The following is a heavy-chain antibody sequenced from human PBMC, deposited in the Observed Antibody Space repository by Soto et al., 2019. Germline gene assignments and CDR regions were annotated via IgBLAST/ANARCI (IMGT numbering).Heavy chain of an antibody. Sequence: SCKASGYTFSSYDMHWVRQATGKGLEWVSAIGTAGDTYYPGSVKGRFTISRENAKNSLYLQMNSLRAGDTAVYYCARGRRGIYDILTGYSYLFDYWGQGTLVTVSS. CDR2: IGTAGDT. CDR1: GYTFSSYD. CDR3: ARGRRGIYDILTGYSYLFDY. J-gene: IGHJ4*02. V-gene: IGHV3-13*04. D-gene: IGHD3-9*01.